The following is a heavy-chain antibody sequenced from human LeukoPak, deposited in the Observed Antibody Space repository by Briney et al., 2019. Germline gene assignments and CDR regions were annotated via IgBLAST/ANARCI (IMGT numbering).Heavy chain of an antibody. D-gene: IGHD2-15*01. CDR3: ARAPYCSGGSCYPLGYYFDY. CDR1: GYSISSGYY. V-gene: IGHV4-38-2*02. CDR2: DHHSGST. Sequence: SETLSLTCNVSGYSISSGYYWGWIRQPPGKGLEWIGSDHHSGSTYYNPSLKSRVTKSIDTSKNQFSLKLSSVTAADTAVYYCARAPYCSGGSCYPLGYYFDYWGQGTLVTVSS. J-gene: IGHJ4*02.